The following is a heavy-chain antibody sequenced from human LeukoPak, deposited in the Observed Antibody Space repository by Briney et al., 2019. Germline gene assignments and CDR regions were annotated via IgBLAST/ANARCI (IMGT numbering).Heavy chain of an antibody. CDR1: GFTFSSYG. CDR2: ISYDGSNK. D-gene: IGHD6-19*01. J-gene: IGHJ4*02. V-gene: IGHV3-30*18. Sequence: GGSLRLSCAASGFTFSSYGMHWVRQAPGKGLEWVAVISYDGSNKYYADSVKGRFTISRDNSKNTLLLQMDSLRAEDTAMYYCAKDSPVAGGFDFWGQGTLVTVSS. CDR3: AKDSPVAGGFDF.